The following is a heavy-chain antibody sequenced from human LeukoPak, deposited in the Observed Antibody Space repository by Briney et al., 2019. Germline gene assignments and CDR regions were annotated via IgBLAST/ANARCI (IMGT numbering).Heavy chain of an antibody. D-gene: IGHD3-9*01. V-gene: IGHV4-4*02. Sequence: SETLSLTCAVSGGSINSSNWWSWVRQPPGKGLEWIGEINHSGSTNYNPSLKSRVTISVDTSKNQFSLKLSSVTAADTAVYYCARHPWVSGYYRPGGWFDPWGQGTLVTVSS. CDR2: INHSGST. J-gene: IGHJ5*02. CDR3: ARHPWVSGYYRPGGWFDP. CDR1: GGSINSSNW.